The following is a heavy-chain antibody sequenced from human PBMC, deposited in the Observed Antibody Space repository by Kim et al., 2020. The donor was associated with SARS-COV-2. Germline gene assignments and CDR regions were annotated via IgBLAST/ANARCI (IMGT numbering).Heavy chain of an antibody. CDR3: AKGKGDTAMVTAFDI. V-gene: IGHV3-9*01. CDR1: GFSFDDYA. D-gene: IGHD5-18*01. J-gene: IGHJ3*02. CDR2: ISWNSNNI. Sequence: GGSLRLSCEASGFSFDDYAMHWVRQAPGKGLEWVSGISWNSNNIGYADSVKGRFTISRDNAKNSLYLQMNSLRAEDTALYYRAKGKGDTAMVTAFDIWGQGTMVTVSS.